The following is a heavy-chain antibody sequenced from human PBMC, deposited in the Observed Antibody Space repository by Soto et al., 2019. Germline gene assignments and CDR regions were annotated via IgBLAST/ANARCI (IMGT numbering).Heavy chain of an antibody. V-gene: IGHV4-34*01. CDR1: GGYFSGYY. Sequence: SETLSLTCAVYGGYFSGYYWRWIRQPPGKGLEWIGEINHSGSTNYNPSLKSRVTISVDTSKNQFSLKLSSVTAADTAVYYCARAADLRYFDWLLSRPFDYWGQGTLVTVSS. CDR3: ARAADLRYFDWLLSRPFDY. CDR2: INHSGST. D-gene: IGHD3-9*01. J-gene: IGHJ4*02.